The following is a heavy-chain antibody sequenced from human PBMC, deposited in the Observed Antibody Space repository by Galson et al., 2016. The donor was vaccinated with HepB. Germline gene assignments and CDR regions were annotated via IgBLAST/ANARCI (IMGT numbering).Heavy chain of an antibody. D-gene: IGHD5-24*01. J-gene: IGHJ4*02. CDR3: DGADY. V-gene: IGHV3-23*01. Sequence: SLRLSCAASGFSFSDYAMTWVRQAPGKGLEWVSTINGWGGRAHYADSVKGRFTISRDNSKNTLYLQMNSLRAEDTAVYYCDGADYWGQGTLVTVSS. CDR1: GFSFSDYA. CDR2: INGWGGRA.